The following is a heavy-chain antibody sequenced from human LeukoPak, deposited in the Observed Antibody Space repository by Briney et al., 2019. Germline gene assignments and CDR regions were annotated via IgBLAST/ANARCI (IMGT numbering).Heavy chain of an antibody. Sequence: SETLSLTCTVSGGSISSHYWSWIRQPPGKTLEWIGYIYYSGSTNYNPSLRSRVTISVDSSKNQFSLKLSSVTAADTAVYYCARAYRYGQGGLWFDPWGQGTLVTVSS. CDR2: IYYSGST. J-gene: IGHJ5*02. D-gene: IGHD4-17*01. CDR3: ARAYRYGQGGLWFDP. V-gene: IGHV4-59*11. CDR1: GGSISSHY.